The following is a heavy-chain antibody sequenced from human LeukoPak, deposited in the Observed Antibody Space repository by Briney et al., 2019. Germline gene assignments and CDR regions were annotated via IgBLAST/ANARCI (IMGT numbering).Heavy chain of an antibody. V-gene: IGHV3-11*04. Sequence: GGSLRLSCAASGFTFSDYYMSWIRQAPGKGLEWVSYISSSGSTIYYADSVKGRFTTSRDNAKNSLYLQMNSLRAEDTAVYYCARDPTEMATAYFDYWGQGTLVTVSS. CDR2: ISSSGSTI. J-gene: IGHJ4*02. CDR1: GFTFSDYY. CDR3: ARDPTEMATAYFDY. D-gene: IGHD5-24*01.